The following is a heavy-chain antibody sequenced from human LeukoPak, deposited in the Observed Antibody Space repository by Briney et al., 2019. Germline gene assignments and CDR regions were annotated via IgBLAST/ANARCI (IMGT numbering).Heavy chain of an antibody. D-gene: IGHD3-10*01. Sequence: HGESLKISCKGSGYRFTSYWIGWVRQMPGKGLEWMGIIYPGDSDTRYSPSFQGQFTISADKSISTAYLQWSSLKASDTAMYYCAMVRGAVDWYFDLWGRGTLVTVSS. J-gene: IGHJ2*01. V-gene: IGHV5-51*01. CDR3: AMVRGAVDWYFDL. CDR1: GYRFTSYW. CDR2: IYPGDSDT.